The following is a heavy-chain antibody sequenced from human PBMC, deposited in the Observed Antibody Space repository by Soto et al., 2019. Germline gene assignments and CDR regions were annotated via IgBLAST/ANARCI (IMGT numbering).Heavy chain of an antibody. CDR3: ARRPNAQDCSSTSCFSDDY. Sequence: QVQLQESGPGLVKPSQTLSLTCTVSGGSISSGDYYWSWIRQPPGKGLEWIGYIYYSGSTYYNPSLTSRVTISVDTSKNQFSLKLSSVTAADTAVYYCARRPNAQDCSSTSCFSDDYWGQGTLVTVSS. J-gene: IGHJ4*02. D-gene: IGHD2-2*01. CDR2: IYYSGST. CDR1: GGSISSGDYY. V-gene: IGHV4-30-4*01.